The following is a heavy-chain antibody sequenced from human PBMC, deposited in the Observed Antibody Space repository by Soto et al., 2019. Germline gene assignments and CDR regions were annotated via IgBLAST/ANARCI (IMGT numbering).Heavy chain of an antibody. CDR1: GGSISSSNW. J-gene: IGHJ6*02. CDR2: IYHSGST. CDR3: ARDIGGSGYYYYYYGMDV. Sequence: SETLSLTCAVSGGSISSSNWWSWVRQPPGKGLEWIGEIYHSGSTNYNPSLKSRVTISVDKSKNQFSLKLSSVTAADTAVYYCARDIGGSGYYYYYYGMDVWGQGTTVTISS. V-gene: IGHV4-4*02. D-gene: IGHD3-22*01.